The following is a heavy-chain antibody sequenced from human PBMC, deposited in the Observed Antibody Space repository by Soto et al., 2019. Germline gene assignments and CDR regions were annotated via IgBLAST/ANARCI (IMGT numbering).Heavy chain of an antibody. CDR2: FYYTGST. V-gene: IGHV4-61*03. CDR3: AGGTDGKKVAY. Sequence: QVQLQESGPGLVKSSETLSLTCTVSGGSVSSEHYYWNWIRQPPGKGLEWIGYFYYTGSTNYNPSLESXXTXSXXMSKTHFSLKLNSVTAADTAVYYCAGGTDGKKVAYWGQGTLVTVSS. CDR1: GGSVSSEHYY. J-gene: IGHJ4*02. D-gene: IGHD5-12*01.